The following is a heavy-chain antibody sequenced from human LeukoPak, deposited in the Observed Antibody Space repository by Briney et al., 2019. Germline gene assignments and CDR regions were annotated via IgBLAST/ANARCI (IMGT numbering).Heavy chain of an antibody. Sequence: GGSLRLSCAASGFTFSSYAMHWVRQAPGKGLEYVSAISSNGGSTYYANSVKGRFTISRDNSKNTLYLQMGSLRAEDMAVYYCARDRRRYGFDPWGQGTLVTVFS. V-gene: IGHV3-64*01. J-gene: IGHJ5*02. D-gene: IGHD3-9*01. CDR2: ISSNGGST. CDR1: GFTFSSYA. CDR3: ARDRRRYGFDP.